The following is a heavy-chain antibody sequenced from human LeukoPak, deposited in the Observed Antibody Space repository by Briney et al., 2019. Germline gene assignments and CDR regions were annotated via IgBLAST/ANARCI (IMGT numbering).Heavy chain of an antibody. Sequence: SETLSLTCSVSGDSISRSDSYWDWIRQPPGKGLEWIGTIYYSGRTYYSPSLKSRVTVSVDTSNNQFSLNLRSVTAADTAVYYCARRRYYDGSGYLDWGQGTLPSVSS. CDR1: GDSISRSDSY. D-gene: IGHD3-22*01. V-gene: IGHV4-39*01. J-gene: IGHJ1*01. CDR3: ARRRYYDGSGYLD. CDR2: IYYSGRT.